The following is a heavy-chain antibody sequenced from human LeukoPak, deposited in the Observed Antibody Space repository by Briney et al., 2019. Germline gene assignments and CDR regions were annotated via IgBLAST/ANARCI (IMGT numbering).Heavy chain of an antibody. V-gene: IGHV3-30*18. Sequence: GGSLRLSCAASGFTFSSYSMNWVRQAPGKGLEWVAVISYDGSNKYYADSVKGRFTISRDNSKNTLYLQMNSLRAEDTAVYYCAKDGDYGDYSFDYWGQGTLVTVSS. CDR1: GFTFSSYS. D-gene: IGHD4-17*01. J-gene: IGHJ4*02. CDR3: AKDGDYGDYSFDY. CDR2: ISYDGSNK.